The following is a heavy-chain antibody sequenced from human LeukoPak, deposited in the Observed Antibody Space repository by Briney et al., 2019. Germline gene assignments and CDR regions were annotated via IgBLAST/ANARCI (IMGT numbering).Heavy chain of an antibody. Sequence: GRSLRLSCADSAFTLSSYWMGWVRQAAGKGLEWVANIKDDGSEKYYVDSVTGRFTISRDNAKNSLYLQMNSLRAEDTAVYYCARGGEGSGGPTRNWGQGTLVTVSS. CDR2: IKDDGSEK. CDR1: AFTLSSYW. J-gene: IGHJ4*02. D-gene: IGHD2-15*01. CDR3: ARGGEGSGGPTRN. V-gene: IGHV3-7*01.